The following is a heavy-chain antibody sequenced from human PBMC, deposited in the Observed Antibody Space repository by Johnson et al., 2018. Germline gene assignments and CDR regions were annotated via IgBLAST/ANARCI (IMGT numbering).Heavy chain of an antibody. V-gene: IGHV3-23*04. CDR2: ISVSGDST. Sequence: VQLVESGGGLVKPGGSLRLSCAASGIPLKNYAMSWVRQAPGKGLEWVSGISVSGDSTSYADSVKGRFTNSRDNSKNTLYLQINSLRAEETAIYYCAKARGTNRAREFYYDLDVWGQGTTVTVSS. CDR1: GIPLKNYA. CDR3: AKARGTNRAREFYYDLDV. J-gene: IGHJ6*02. D-gene: IGHD2-8*01.